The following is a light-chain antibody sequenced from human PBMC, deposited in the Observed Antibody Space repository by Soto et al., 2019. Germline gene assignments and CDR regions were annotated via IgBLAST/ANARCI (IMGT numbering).Light chain of an antibody. CDR3: QQYGSSTWT. J-gene: IGKJ1*01. Sequence: EIVLTQSPGTLSLSPGERATLSCRASQSVSSSYLAWYQQKPGQAPSVLIYGASSRATGIPDRFSGSGSGTDFTLTIRRLEPEDFAVYYCQQYGSSTWTFGQGTKVDIK. CDR1: QSVSSSY. V-gene: IGKV3-20*01. CDR2: GAS.